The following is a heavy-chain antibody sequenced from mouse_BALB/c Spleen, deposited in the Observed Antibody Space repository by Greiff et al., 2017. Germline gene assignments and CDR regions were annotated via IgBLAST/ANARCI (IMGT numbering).Heavy chain of an antibody. CDR2: ISTYYGDA. CDR1: GYTFTDYA. CDR3: ARYYGSSYPSWFAY. D-gene: IGHD1-1*01. J-gene: IGHJ3*01. V-gene: IGHV1S137*01. Sequence: VQLQQSGAELVRPGVSVKISCKGSGYTFTDYAMHWVKQSHAKSLEWIGVISTYYGDASYNQKFKGKATMTVDKSSSTAYMELARLTSEDSAIYYCARYYGSSYPSWFAYWGQGTLVTVSA.